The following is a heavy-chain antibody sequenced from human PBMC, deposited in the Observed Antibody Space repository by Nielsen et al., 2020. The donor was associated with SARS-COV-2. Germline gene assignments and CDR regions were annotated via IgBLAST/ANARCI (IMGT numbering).Heavy chain of an antibody. J-gene: IGHJ4*02. Sequence: GGSLRLSCAASGFTFDDYGMSWVRQAPGKGLEWVSGINWNGGSTGYADSVKGRFTISRDNAKNSLYLQMNSLRAEDTALYYCAKIHTSYSYGDYWGQGTLVTVSS. CDR2: INWNGGST. D-gene: IGHD5-18*01. V-gene: IGHV3-20*04. CDR1: GFTFDDYG. CDR3: AKIHTSYSYGDY.